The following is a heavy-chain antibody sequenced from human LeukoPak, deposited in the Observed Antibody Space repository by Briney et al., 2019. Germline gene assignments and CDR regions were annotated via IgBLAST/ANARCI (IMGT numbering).Heavy chain of an antibody. CDR2: IHYTGST. V-gene: IGHV4-59*08. Sequence: SETLSLTCQVLGGSIASYYWGWIRQPPGKGLEWIGYIHYTGSTSYTPTLKSRVTISVDTSKNFFSLKLNSVTAADTAVYYCARQLGYSGYDFDYWGQGTLVTVSS. D-gene: IGHD5-12*01. CDR1: GGSIASYY. J-gene: IGHJ4*02. CDR3: ARQLGYSGYDFDY.